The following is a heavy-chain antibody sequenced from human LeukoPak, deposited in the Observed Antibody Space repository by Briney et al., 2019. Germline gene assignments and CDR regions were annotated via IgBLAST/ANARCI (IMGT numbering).Heavy chain of an antibody. D-gene: IGHD3-22*01. CDR2: ISASGRST. J-gene: IGHJ3*02. CDR1: GFTFSSCA. V-gene: IGHV3-23*01. Sequence: GGSLRLSCAASGFTFSSCAMSWVRQAPGKGLEWVSAISASGRSTYYADSVKGRFTISRDNAKNSLYLQMNSLRAEDTAVYYCAREGSSGAIFDIWGQGTMVTVSS. CDR3: AREGSSGAIFDI.